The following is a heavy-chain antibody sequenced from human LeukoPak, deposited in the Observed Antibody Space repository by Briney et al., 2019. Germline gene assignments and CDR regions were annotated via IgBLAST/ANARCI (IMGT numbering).Heavy chain of an antibody. CDR3: ATGYSSGWYGRLDY. CDR2: IRYDGSNK. V-gene: IGHV3-30*02. CDR1: GFTFSSYG. D-gene: IGHD6-19*01. Sequence: PGGSLSLSWAPSGFTFSSYGMNWVRQAPGKGLEWVAFIRYDGSNKYYADSVKARFTLSRDNSKNTMYLQINTLRAEDTAVYYCATGYSSGWYGRLDYWGQGTLVTVSS. J-gene: IGHJ4*02.